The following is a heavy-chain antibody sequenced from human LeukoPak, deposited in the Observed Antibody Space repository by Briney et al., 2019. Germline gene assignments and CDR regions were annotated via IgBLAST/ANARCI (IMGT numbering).Heavy chain of an antibody. CDR1: GFTFRSYA. V-gene: IGHV3-23*01. Sequence: GGSLRLSCAASGFTFRSYAMSWVRQAPGKGLEWVSGISNSGGSGSAYYADSVKGRITIFRDNSKNTLYLQMNSLRVEDTAAYYCALGYAMNYWGQGTLVTVSS. CDR2: ISNSGGSGSA. CDR3: ALGYAMNY. J-gene: IGHJ4*02. D-gene: IGHD2-8*01.